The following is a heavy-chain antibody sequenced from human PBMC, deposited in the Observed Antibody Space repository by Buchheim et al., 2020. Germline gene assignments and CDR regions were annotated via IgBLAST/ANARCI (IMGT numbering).Heavy chain of an antibody. Sequence: EVQLVESGGGLVQPGGSLRLSCAASGFTFTSYWMHWVRQVPGKGLVWVSRINTDGSDTSYAASVKGRFTISRDSAKNTLYLQMNSLRSEDTAVYYCAREVRGHAYFDNRGQGTL. V-gene: IGHV3-74*01. CDR2: INTDGSDT. CDR3: AREVRGHAYFDN. J-gene: IGHJ4*02. CDR1: GFTFTSYW.